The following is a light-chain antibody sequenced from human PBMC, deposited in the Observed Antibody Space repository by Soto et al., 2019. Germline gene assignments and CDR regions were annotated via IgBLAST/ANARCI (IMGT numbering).Light chain of an antibody. Sequence: DIVLTQSPGTLSLSPGDRATLSCRASQRITNNDLAWFQQKPGQSPRLLIYDVATRAAGTPDRFGGSGSGTDFTLTIISLEPEDFAIYHCLQYDTSPLTFGGGTKLEI. CDR3: LQYDTSPLT. CDR1: QRITNND. J-gene: IGKJ4*01. V-gene: IGKV3-20*01. CDR2: DVA.